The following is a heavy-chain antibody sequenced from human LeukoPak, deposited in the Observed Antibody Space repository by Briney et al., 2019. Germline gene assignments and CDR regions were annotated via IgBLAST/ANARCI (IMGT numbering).Heavy chain of an antibody. Sequence: SETLSLTCTVSGGSISSYYWSWIRQPPGKGLEWIGYIYYSGSTNYNPSLKSRVTISADTSKNQLSLKLSSVTAADTAVYYCARRDTSSWYKDDAFDIWGQGTMVTVSS. CDR2: IYYSGST. V-gene: IGHV4-59*08. D-gene: IGHD6-13*01. CDR1: GGSISSYY. CDR3: ARRDTSSWYKDDAFDI. J-gene: IGHJ3*02.